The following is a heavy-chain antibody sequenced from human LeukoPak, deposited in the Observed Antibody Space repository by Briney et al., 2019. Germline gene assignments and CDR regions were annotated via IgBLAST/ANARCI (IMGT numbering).Heavy chain of an antibody. Sequence: PGGSLTLSSAASGFTFSNYAMSWLPHAPGQGLKRVSNIYGRDGGTYYADYVKGRFTVSRDDPKNTLYLQMNTLRVEDTAVYYCAKWGDYDILTGYYDSDYWGHGTLVTVSS. J-gene: IGHJ4*01. CDR3: AKWGDYDILTGYYDSDY. D-gene: IGHD3-9*01. V-gene: IGHV3-23*01. CDR2: IYGRDGGT. CDR1: GFTFSNYA.